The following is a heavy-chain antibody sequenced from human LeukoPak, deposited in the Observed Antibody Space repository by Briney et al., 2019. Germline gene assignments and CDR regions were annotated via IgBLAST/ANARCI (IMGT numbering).Heavy chain of an antibody. CDR3: ARDTSPYQYSGYDYTNWFDP. CDR1: GYTFTSYG. CDR2: ISAYNGNT. V-gene: IGHV1-18*01. J-gene: IGHJ5*02. Sequence: ASVTVSCKASGYTFTSYGISWVRQAPGQGLEWMGWISAYNGNTNYAQKLQGRVTMTTDTSTSTAYMELRSLRSDDTAVYYCARDTSPYQYSGYDYTNWFDPWGQGTLVTVSS. D-gene: IGHD5-12*01.